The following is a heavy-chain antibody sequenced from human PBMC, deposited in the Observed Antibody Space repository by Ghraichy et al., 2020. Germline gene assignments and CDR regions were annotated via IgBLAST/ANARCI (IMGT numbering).Heavy chain of an antibody. J-gene: IGHJ6*02. V-gene: IGHV4-34*01. CDR3: ARSYYDFWSGRHYGMDV. CDR1: GGSFSGYY. Sequence: SETLSLTCAVYGGSFSGYYWSWIRQPPGKGLEWIGEINHSGSTNYNPSLKSRVTISVDTSKNQFSLKLSSVTAADTAVYYCARSYYDFWSGRHYGMDVWGQGTTVTVSS. CDR2: INHSGST. D-gene: IGHD3-3*01.